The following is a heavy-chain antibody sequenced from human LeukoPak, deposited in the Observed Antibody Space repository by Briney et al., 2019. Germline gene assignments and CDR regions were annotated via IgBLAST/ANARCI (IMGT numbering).Heavy chain of an antibody. CDR1: GRSISSYY. J-gene: IGHJ4*02. V-gene: IGHV4-4*09. CDR3: ARHLGIRSYFDY. D-gene: IGHD7-27*01. Sequence: SETLSLTCTVCGRSISSYYWSWMRQPPGKGLEWIGYIYTSGSTNYNPSLKSRVTISVDTSKNQFSLKLISVTAADTAVYYCARHLGIRSYFDYWGQGTLVTVSS. CDR2: IYTSGST.